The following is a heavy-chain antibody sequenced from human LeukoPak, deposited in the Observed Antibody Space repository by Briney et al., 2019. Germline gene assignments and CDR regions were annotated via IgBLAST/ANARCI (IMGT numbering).Heavy chain of an antibody. Sequence: PGGSLRLSCAASRFTFSSYAMSWVRQAPGKGLEWVSAISGSGGSTYYADSVKGRFTLSRDNSKNTLYLQMNSLRAEDTAVYYCAKDLTGYCSSTSCRDAFDIWGQGTMVTVSS. D-gene: IGHD2-2*01. V-gene: IGHV3-23*01. CDR1: RFTFSSYA. J-gene: IGHJ3*02. CDR2: ISGSGGST. CDR3: AKDLTGYCSSTSCRDAFDI.